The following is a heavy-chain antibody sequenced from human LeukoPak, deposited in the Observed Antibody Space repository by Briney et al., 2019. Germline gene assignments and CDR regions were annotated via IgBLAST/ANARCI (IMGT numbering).Heavy chain of an antibody. CDR3: ARGDPRIFSPRGYSYYYYMDV. Sequence: VASVKVSCKASGYTFTGYYMHWVRQAPGQGLEWMGWINPNSGGTNYAQKFQGRDTMTRDTSISTAYMELSRLRSDDTAVYYCARGDPRIFSPRGYSYYYYMDVWGKGTTVTVSS. J-gene: IGHJ6*03. CDR1: GYTFTGYY. V-gene: IGHV1-2*02. CDR2: INPNSGGT. D-gene: IGHD2-15*01.